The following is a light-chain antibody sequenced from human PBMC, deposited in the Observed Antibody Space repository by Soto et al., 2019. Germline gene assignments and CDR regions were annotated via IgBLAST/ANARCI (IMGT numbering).Light chain of an antibody. CDR3: SSYGASSTL. V-gene: IGLV2-14*03. CDR1: SNDIGGYNY. J-gene: IGLJ2*01. CDR2: DVS. Sequence: QSVLTQPASVSGSPGQSITIPCTGTSNDIGGYNYVSWYQQHPGKVPKLMIFDVSYRPSGISDRFSGSKSGNTASLTISGLQPEDEADCYCSSYGASSTLFGGGTQLTVL.